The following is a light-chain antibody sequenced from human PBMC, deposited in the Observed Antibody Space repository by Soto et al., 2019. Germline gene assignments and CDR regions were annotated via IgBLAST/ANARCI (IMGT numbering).Light chain of an antibody. CDR2: GNM. CDR1: SSNIGAGYD. CDR3: HSYDSSLSAVV. V-gene: IGLV1-40*01. Sequence: QSVLTQPPSVSGAPGQMVTISCTGSSSNIGAGYDVQWYQQLPGTAPKLLIYGNMNRPSGVPDRFSGSKSGTSASLAITGLQAEDEADYYCHSYDSSLSAVVFGGGT. J-gene: IGLJ2*01.